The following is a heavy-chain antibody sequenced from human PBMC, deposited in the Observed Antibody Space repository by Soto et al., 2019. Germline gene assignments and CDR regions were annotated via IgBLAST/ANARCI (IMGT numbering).Heavy chain of an antibody. Sequence: GASVKVSCKASGYTFTSYAMHWVRQAPGQRLEWMGWINAGNGNTKYSQKFQGRVTITRDTSASTAYMELSSLRSEDTAVYYCARSPSRVTIFGVVRIYYYYYMDVWGKGTTVTVS. CDR2: INAGNGNT. D-gene: IGHD3-3*01. V-gene: IGHV1-3*01. CDR1: GYTFTSYA. J-gene: IGHJ6*03. CDR3: ARSPSRVTIFGVVRIYYYYYMDV.